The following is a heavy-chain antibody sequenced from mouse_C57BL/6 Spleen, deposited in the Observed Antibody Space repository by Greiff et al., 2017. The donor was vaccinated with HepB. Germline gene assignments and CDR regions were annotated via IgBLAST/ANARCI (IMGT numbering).Heavy chain of an antibody. D-gene: IGHD2-10*02. J-gene: IGHJ4*01. CDR2: ISSGGDYI. V-gene: IGHV5-9-1*02. CDR1: GFTFSSYA. CDR3: TRDGGYGNYDAMDY. Sequence: EVKLEESGEGLVKPGGSLKLSCAASGFTFSSYAMSWVRQTPEKRLEWVAYISSGGDYIYYADTVKGRFTISRDNARNTLYLQMSSLKSEDTAMYYCTRDGGYGNYDAMDYWGQGTSVTVSS.